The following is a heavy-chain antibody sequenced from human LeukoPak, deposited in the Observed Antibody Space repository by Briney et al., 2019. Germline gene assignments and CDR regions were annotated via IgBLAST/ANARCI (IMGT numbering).Heavy chain of an antibody. D-gene: IGHD3-10*01. V-gene: IGHV3-74*01. CDR3: ARDLLRYYGSGSYFSY. CDR2: INSDGSST. Sequence: GGSLRLSCAASGFTFSNAWMSWVRQAPGKGLVWVSRINSDGSSTSYADSVKGRFTISRDNAKNTLYLQMNSLRAEDTAVYYCARDLLRYYGSGSYFSYWGQGTLVTVSS. CDR1: GFTFSNAW. J-gene: IGHJ4*02.